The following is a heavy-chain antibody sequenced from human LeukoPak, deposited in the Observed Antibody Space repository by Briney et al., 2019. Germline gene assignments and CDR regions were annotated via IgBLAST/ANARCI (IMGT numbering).Heavy chain of an antibody. D-gene: IGHD5-18*01. CDR2: INHSGST. J-gene: IGHJ4*02. CDR1: GGSFSGYY. V-gene: IGHV4-34*01. Sequence: SETLSLTCAVYGGSFSGYYWSWIRQPPGKGLEWIGEINHSGSTNYNPSLKSRVTISVDKSKNQFSLKLSSVTAADTAVCYCASLSGYSYGSDYWGQGTLVTVSS. CDR3: ASLSGYSYGSDY.